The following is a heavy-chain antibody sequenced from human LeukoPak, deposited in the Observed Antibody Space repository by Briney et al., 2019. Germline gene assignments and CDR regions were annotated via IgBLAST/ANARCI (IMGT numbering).Heavy chain of an antibody. V-gene: IGHV3-74*01. CDR2: IDSDGSST. CDR1: GFTFSSYW. Sequence: GSLRLSCAASGFTFSSYWMHWVRQAPGKGLVWVSRIDSDGSSTSYADSVKGRFTISRDNAKNTLYLQMNSLRAEDTAVYYCARDRGSYWNDAFDIWGQGTMVTVSS. CDR3: ARDRGSYWNDAFDI. J-gene: IGHJ3*02. D-gene: IGHD1-26*01.